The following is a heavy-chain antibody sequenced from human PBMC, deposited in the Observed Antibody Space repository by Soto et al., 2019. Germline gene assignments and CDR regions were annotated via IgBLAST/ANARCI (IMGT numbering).Heavy chain of an antibody. J-gene: IGHJ5*02. CDR2: IIPILGIA. Sequence: QVQLVQSGAEVKKPGSSVKVSCKASGGTFSSYTISWVRQAPGQGLEWMGRIIPILGIANYAQKFQGRVTTSADESASTAYIELSSLRSEDTAVQYCATLLGGWFDPWGQGTLVTVSS. CDR3: ATLLGGWFDP. D-gene: IGHD3-16*01. V-gene: IGHV1-69*02. CDR1: GGTFSSYT.